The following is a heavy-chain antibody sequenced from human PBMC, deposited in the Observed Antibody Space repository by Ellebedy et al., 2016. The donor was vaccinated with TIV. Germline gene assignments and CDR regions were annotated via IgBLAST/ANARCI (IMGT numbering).Heavy chain of an antibody. CDR3: VAFTVNFDF. Sequence: GGSLRLXCAASGFTFATYAMSWVRQAPGKGLEWVSAISGSGDNTYYVDSVKGRFTISRDNSKNTLYLQLNSLRAEDTAIYYCVAFTVNFDFWGQGTLVTVSS. V-gene: IGHV3-23*01. CDR2: ISGSGDNT. D-gene: IGHD3-3*02. J-gene: IGHJ4*02. CDR1: GFTFATYA.